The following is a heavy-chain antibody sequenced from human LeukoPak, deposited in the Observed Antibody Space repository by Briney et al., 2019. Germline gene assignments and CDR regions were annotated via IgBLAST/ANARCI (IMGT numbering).Heavy chain of an antibody. V-gene: IGHV3-53*01. D-gene: IGHD3-10*01. Sequence: GGSLRLSCAASGFTVSSNYMSWVRQAPGKGLEWVSVIYSGGGTYYADSVKGRFTISRDNSKNTLYLQMNSLRAEDTAVYYCASLGSGSYYSAYYYYGMDVWGKGTTVTVSS. J-gene: IGHJ6*04. CDR3: ASLGSGSYYSAYYYYGMDV. CDR1: GFTVSSNY. CDR2: IYSGGGT.